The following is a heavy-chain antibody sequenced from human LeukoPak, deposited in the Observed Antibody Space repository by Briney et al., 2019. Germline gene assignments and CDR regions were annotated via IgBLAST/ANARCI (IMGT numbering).Heavy chain of an antibody. CDR1: GFTVSSNY. V-gene: IGHV3-48*01. CDR2: ISTSTTTI. Sequence: GGSLRLSCVASGFTVSSNYMSWVRQAPGKGLEWISYISTSTTTIYYANSVKGRFTISRDNAKNSLYLQMNSLRAEDTAVYYCARANDNYYYYYMDVWGKGTTVTISS. J-gene: IGHJ6*03. D-gene: IGHD3-9*01. CDR3: ARANDNYYYYYMDV.